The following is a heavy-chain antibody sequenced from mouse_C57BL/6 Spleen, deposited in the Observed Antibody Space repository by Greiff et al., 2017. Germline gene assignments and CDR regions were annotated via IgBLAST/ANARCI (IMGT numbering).Heavy chain of an antibody. CDR2: LTPYNGGT. CDR3: ARGASYCNDEDAVEY. J-gene: IGHJ4*01. V-gene: IGHV1-19*01. D-gene: IGHD2-12*01. Sequence: EVQLQQSGPVLVKPGASVKMSCKASGYTFTAYYMNWVKQSHGKRLEWIGVLTPYNGGTSYNQKFKGKATLTVDQSSSTAYMNLNSLKSEDSAVSYCARGASYCNDEDAVEYGGKGTTVTASS. CDR1: GYTFTAYY.